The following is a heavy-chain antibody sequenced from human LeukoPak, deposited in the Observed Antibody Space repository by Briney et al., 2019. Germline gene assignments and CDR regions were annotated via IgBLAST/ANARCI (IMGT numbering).Heavy chain of an antibody. J-gene: IGHJ4*02. D-gene: IGHD1-26*01. CDR2: IRYDGSNK. Sequence: GGSLRLSCAASGLTFRSSGMHWVRQTPGKGLEWVAFIRYDGSNKFYADSVKGRFTISRDNPRNTLYLQMNSLRAEDTAMYHCAKEWELTYWGQGTLVTVSS. CDR3: AKEWELTY. CDR1: GLTFRSSG. V-gene: IGHV3-30*02.